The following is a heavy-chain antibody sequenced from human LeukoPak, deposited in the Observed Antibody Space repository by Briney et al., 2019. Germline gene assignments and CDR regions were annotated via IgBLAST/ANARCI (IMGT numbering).Heavy chain of an antibody. J-gene: IGHJ4*02. V-gene: IGHV1-8*03. CDR1: GYTFSNSD. CDR3: TRSLRADYYGSGSYYKDYFDY. CDR2: MNPSNGNT. Sequence: ASVKVSCKASGYTFSNSDVNWVRQATGQGLEWMGWMNPSNGNTAYAQKFQGRVTLTRDTSISTAYMEVGSLRSDDTALYYCTRSLRADYYGSGSYYKDYFDYWGQGTLVTVSS. D-gene: IGHD3-10*01.